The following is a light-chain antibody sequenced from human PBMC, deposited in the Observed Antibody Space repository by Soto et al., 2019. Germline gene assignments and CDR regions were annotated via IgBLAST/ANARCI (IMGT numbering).Light chain of an antibody. CDR3: SSYTSSGTLV. CDR1: SSDVGGYIY. CDR2: DVT. J-gene: IGLJ1*01. Sequence: SALTKPASVSGSPGQSITISCTGTSSDVGGYIYVSWYQQHPGKAPKLMIYDVTDRPSGVSNRFSGSKSGNTASLTISGLQAEDEADYYCSSYTSSGTLVFGTGTKVTVL. V-gene: IGLV2-14*01.